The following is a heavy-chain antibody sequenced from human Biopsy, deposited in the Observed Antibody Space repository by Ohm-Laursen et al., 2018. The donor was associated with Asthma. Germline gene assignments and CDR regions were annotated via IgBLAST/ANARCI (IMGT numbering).Heavy chain of an antibody. D-gene: IGHD3-22*01. J-gene: IGHJ4*02. CDR3: ARGDSSNWSHYYFDY. CDR2: IYSGGTS. Sequence: SLRLSCTASGFAVSRDHMFWVRQAPGKGLEWVSVIYSGGTSHTADSVRGRFTISRDYSKNTLYLQMHSLRAEDSAVYYCARGDSSNWSHYYFDYWGQGTLVTVSS. CDR1: GFAVSRDH. V-gene: IGHV3-53*01.